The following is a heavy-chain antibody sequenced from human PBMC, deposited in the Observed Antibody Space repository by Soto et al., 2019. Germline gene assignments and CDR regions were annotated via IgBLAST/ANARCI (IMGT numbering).Heavy chain of an antibody. CDR3: ARVTHARDVLRYFDWLSEFDP. V-gene: IGHV1-8*01. D-gene: IGHD3-9*01. Sequence: GASVKVSCKASGYTFTSYDINWVRQATGQGLEWMGWMNPNSGNTGYAQKFQGRVTMTRSTSISTAYMELSSLRSEDTAVYYCARVTHARDVLRYFDWLSEFDPWGQGTLVTVSS. J-gene: IGHJ5*02. CDR2: MNPNSGNT. CDR1: GYTFTSYD.